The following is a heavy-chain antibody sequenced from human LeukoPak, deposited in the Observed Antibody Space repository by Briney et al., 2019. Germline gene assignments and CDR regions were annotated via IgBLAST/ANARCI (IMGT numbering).Heavy chain of an antibody. CDR2: ISGSGGST. CDR1: GFTFSSYA. D-gene: IGHD2-21*02. CDR3: AKVGLAYCGGDCSEFDP. Sequence: SGGSLRLSCAASGFTFSSYALSWVRQAPGKGLEWVSAISGSGGSTYYADSVKGRFTISRDNSKNTLYLQMNSLRAEDTAVYYCAKVGLAYCGGDCSEFDPWGQGTLVTVSP. V-gene: IGHV3-23*01. J-gene: IGHJ5*02.